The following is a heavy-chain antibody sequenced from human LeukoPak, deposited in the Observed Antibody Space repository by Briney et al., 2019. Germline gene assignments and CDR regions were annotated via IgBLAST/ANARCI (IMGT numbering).Heavy chain of an antibody. J-gene: IGHJ5*02. V-gene: IGHV1-8*03. CDR2: MNPNSGNT. CDR3: ARGLDCSGGSCYRIPYTHNWFDP. D-gene: IGHD2-15*01. Sequence: ATVKVSCKASGYTFTSYDINWLRQATGQGLEWMGWMNPNSGNTGYAQTFQGRVTSTRNTSISTAYMELSSLTSEATAVYYCARGLDCSGGSCYRIPYTHNWFDPWGQGTLVTVSS. CDR1: GYTFTSYD.